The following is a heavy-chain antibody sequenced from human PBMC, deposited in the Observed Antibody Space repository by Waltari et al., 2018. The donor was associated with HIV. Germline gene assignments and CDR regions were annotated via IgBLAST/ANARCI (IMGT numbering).Heavy chain of an antibody. J-gene: IGHJ4*02. CDR3: ARVRRPSGSYYLSY. Sequence: QVQLVQSGAEVKKPGASVKVSCKASGYTFTSYNIYWVRQAPGQGLEWMGWMNPNTGDTAYAQKFQGRVTMTRNTSMSTADMELSSLRSEDTAVYYCARVRRPSGSYYLSYWGQGTLVTVSS. CDR2: MNPNTGDT. D-gene: IGHD1-26*01. V-gene: IGHV1-8*01. CDR1: GYTFTSYN.